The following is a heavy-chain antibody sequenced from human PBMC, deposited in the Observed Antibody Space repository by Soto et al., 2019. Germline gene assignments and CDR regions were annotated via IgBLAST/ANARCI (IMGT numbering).Heavy chain of an antibody. V-gene: IGHV4-30-4*01. D-gene: IGHD3-3*01. CDR2: IYNGVIT. CDR3: ARGLGNGGYYHFVS. Sequence: QVQLQESGPGLVKPSQTLSLACTVSGGSISTGDYYWTWIRQPPGKGLEWIGHIYNGVITYYNPSLKSRPAISGDTSKNQFSLKLSSVTAADTAVYYCARGLGNGGYYHFVSWGPGSLVTVSS. CDR1: GGSISTGDYY. J-gene: IGHJ4*02.